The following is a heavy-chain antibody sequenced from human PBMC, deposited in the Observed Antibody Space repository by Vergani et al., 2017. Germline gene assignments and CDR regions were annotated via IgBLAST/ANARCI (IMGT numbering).Heavy chain of an antibody. J-gene: IGHJ4*02. Sequence: QVQLVQSGAEVKKPGASVKVSCKASGYTFTSYYMHWVRQAPGQVLEWLAWINPKSGGTNNAQKFQGRVTVTRDTSITTAYMELSGLRSDDTAVYYCARGGRVGVMMMDDAPHSWGQGSLVSVSS. D-gene: IGHD3-16*01. CDR2: INPKSGGT. CDR1: GYTFTSYY. V-gene: IGHV1-2*02. CDR3: ARGGRVGVMMMDDAPHS.